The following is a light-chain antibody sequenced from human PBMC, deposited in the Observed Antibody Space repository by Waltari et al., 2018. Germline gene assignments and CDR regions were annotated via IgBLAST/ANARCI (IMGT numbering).Light chain of an antibody. CDR1: SSHVGGYNY. CDR2: DVS. CDR3: SSYTSSRTLG. Sequence: QSALTQPASVSGSPGQSITISRTRTSSHVGGYNYVSWSQQHPGKAPKLMIYDVSNRPSGVSNRFSGSTSGNAASLAISGLQCEDEADYYCSSYTSSRTLGFGGGAKLTVL. J-gene: IGLJ2*01. V-gene: IGLV2-14*01.